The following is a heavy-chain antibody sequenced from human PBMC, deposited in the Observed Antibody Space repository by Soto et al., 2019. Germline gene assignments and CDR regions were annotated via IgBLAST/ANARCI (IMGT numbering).Heavy chain of an antibody. J-gene: IGHJ6*02. Sequence: QVQLVQSGAEVKKPGSSVKVSCKASGGTFSSYAISWVRQAPGQGLEWMGGIIPIFGTANYAQKFQGRVTITADKSTSTAYMELSSLRSEDTAVYYCARRSSSYDILTGALKYGMDVWGQGTTVTVSS. CDR1: GGTFSSYA. V-gene: IGHV1-69*06. D-gene: IGHD3-9*01. CDR3: ARRSSSYDILTGALKYGMDV. CDR2: IIPIFGTA.